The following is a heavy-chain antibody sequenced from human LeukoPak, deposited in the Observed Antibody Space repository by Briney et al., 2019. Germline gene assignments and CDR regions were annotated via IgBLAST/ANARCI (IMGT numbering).Heavy chain of an antibody. CDR2: IYYSGST. Sequence: PSETLSLTCTVSGRSISGYYWSWVRQPPGKGLEWIGYIYYSGSTNYNPSLKSRDTISVDTSKNQFSLKLSSVTAGVTAVYYCARDFWTRFDRWGQGSLVTVSS. V-gene: IGHV4-59*01. D-gene: IGHD3/OR15-3a*01. CDR3: ARDFWTRFDR. J-gene: IGHJ5*02. CDR1: GRSISGYY.